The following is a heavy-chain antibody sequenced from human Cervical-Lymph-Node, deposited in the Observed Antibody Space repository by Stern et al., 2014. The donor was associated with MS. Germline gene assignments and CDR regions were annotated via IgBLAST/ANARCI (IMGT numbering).Heavy chain of an antibody. V-gene: IGHV3-74*03. D-gene: IGHD6-25*01. Sequence: EVQLVESGGGFVQPGGSLRLSCIDSGFTFARYWMHWVRQVPGEGLVWVSRIDYGGSFPSYADFAKGRFTISRDNTKNTLYLQMNSLRADDTAIYYCGRDLSGRYDRWGQGTLVTVSS. CDR2: IDYGGSFP. J-gene: IGHJ5*02. CDR3: GRDLSGRYDR. CDR1: GFTFARYW.